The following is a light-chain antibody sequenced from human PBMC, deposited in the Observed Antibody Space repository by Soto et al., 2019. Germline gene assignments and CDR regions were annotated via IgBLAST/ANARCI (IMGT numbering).Light chain of an antibody. CDR2: YDD. J-gene: IGLJ2*01. CDR3: ATWDDGLNAVV. Sequence: QPVLTQPPSVSAAPRQRVTISCSGRTSNIGTNAVNWYQQIPGKAPKLLIYYDDLLPSGISDRFSASKSGTSASLAISGLQSEDEADYYCATWDDGLNAVVFGGGTKLTVL. V-gene: IGLV1-36*01. CDR1: TSNIGTNA.